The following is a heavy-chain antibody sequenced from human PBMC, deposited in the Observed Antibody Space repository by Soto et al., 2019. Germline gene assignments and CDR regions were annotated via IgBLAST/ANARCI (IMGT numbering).Heavy chain of an antibody. Sequence: SGPTLVNPTQTLTLTCTFSGFSLSTSGVGVGWIRQPPGKALEWLGITYWDDDKRYSPSLKSRVTITKDTFKNQLVLTMTNMDPVDTATYYCAHLPWKQLWPRAPVVYWGQGTPVTVS. V-gene: IGHV2-5*02. J-gene: IGHJ4*02. CDR2: TYWDDDK. CDR1: GFSLSTSGVG. D-gene: IGHD5-18*01. CDR3: AHLPWKQLWPRAPVVY.